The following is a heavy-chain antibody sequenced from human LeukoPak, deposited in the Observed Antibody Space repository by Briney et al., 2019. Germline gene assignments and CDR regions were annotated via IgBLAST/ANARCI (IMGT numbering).Heavy chain of an antibody. CDR2: ICYDGSNK. CDR1: GFTFSSYG. J-gene: IGHJ4*02. D-gene: IGHD6-13*01. V-gene: IGHV3-33*01. Sequence: PGGSLRLSCAASGFTFSSYGMHWVRQAPGKGLEWVALICYDGSNKYYSDSVKGRFSISRDNAKNTLYLQMNSLRAEDTAVYYCAREAAGDISFDYWGQGTLVTVSS. CDR3: AREAAGDISFDY.